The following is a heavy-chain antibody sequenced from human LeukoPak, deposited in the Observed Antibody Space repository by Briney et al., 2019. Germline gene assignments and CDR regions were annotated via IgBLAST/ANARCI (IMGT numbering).Heavy chain of an antibody. Sequence: GSLRLSCAASGFTFSSYAMSWVRQAPGKGLEWVSAISGSGGSTYYADSVKGRFTISRDNSKNTLYLQMNSLRAEDTAVYYCAKETVVVVAGHSPPSDYWGQGTLVTVSS. CDR3: AKETVVVVAGHSPPSDY. D-gene: IGHD2-15*01. J-gene: IGHJ4*02. V-gene: IGHV3-23*01. CDR2: ISGSGGST. CDR1: GFTFSSYA.